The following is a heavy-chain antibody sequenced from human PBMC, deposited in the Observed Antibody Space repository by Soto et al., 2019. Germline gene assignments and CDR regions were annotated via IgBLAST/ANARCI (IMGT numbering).Heavy chain of an antibody. CDR3: LTGLVVWTY. D-gene: IGHD3-9*01. CDR1: GFTVSSNY. J-gene: IGHJ4*02. V-gene: IGHV3-53*01. CDR2: INSGGTT. Sequence: EVQLVESGGGLIQPGGSLRLSCAASGFTVSSNYMSWVRQAPGKGLEWVSLINSGGTTYYADSVKGRFTISRENSKNTLYLQMNSLRAEDTAVYYCLTGLVVWTYWGQGTLVTVSS.